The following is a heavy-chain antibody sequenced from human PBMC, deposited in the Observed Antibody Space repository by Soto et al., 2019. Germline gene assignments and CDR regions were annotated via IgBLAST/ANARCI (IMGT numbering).Heavy chain of an antibody. J-gene: IGHJ5*02. D-gene: IGHD3-22*01. CDR2: MYNSGST. CDR1: GGSISSYY. V-gene: IGHV4-59*01. Sequence: SETLSLTCTVSGGSISSYYWNWIRQPPGKGLEWIGYMYNSGSTIYNPSLKSRVTISVDTSKNQFSLKLNSVTAADTAVYYCARTTWNYYDSSAYSWFDPWGQGTLVTVSS. CDR3: ARTTWNYYDSSAYSWFDP.